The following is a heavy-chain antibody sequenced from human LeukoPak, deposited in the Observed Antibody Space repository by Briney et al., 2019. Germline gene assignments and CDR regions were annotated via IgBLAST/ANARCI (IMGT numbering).Heavy chain of an antibody. CDR3: AKEETTVTWLRLVSAFDI. D-gene: IGHD4-17*01. V-gene: IGHV3-7*01. J-gene: IGHJ3*02. CDR1: GFTFSSYW. Sequence: GGSLRLSCAASGFTFSSYWMSWVRHIPGKGLEWLANIKEDGSDQYYADSVKGRFTISRDNSKNTLYLQMNSLRAEDTAVYYCAKEETTVTWLRLVSAFDIWGQGTMVTVSS. CDR2: IKEDGSDQ.